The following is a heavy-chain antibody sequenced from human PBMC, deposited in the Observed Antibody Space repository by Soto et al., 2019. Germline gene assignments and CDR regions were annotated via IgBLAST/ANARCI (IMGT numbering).Heavy chain of an antibody. CDR3: AKEGPWLFLPFAEYFQH. J-gene: IGHJ1*01. V-gene: IGHV3-23*01. CDR1: GFTFSSYA. Sequence: EVQLLESGGGLVQPGGSLRLSCAASGFTFSSYAMSWVRQAPGKGLEWVSAISGSGGSTYYADSVKGRFTISRDNSKNTLYLQMNSLRAEDTAVYYCAKEGPWLFLPFAEYFQHWGQGTLVTVSS. CDR2: ISGSGGST. D-gene: IGHD6-19*01.